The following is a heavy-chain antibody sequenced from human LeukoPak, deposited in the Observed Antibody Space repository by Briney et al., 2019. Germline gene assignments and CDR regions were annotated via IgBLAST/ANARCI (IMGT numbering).Heavy chain of an antibody. J-gene: IGHJ4*02. Sequence: GGSQRLSCAASGFTFSDYYMSWIRQAPGKGLEWVSYISSSSSYTNYADSVKGRFTISRDNAKNSLYLQMNSLRAEDTAVYYCARERIAAAGTPFDYWGQGTLVTVSS. V-gene: IGHV3-11*06. CDR3: ARERIAAAGTPFDY. D-gene: IGHD6-13*01. CDR2: ISSSSSYT. CDR1: GFTFSDYY.